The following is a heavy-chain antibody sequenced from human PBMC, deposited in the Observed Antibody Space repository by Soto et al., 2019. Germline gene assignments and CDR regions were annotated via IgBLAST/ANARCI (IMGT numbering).Heavy chain of an antibody. J-gene: IGHJ4*02. Sequence: ASVKVSCKASGYTFTSYGISWVRQAPGQGLEWMGWISAYNGNTNYAQKLQGRVTMTTDTSTSTAYMELRSLRSDDTAVYYCARDLGGYYDSSGGALDYWGQGTLVTVSS. D-gene: IGHD3-22*01. V-gene: IGHV1-18*04. CDR3: ARDLGGYYDSSGGALDY. CDR2: ISAYNGNT. CDR1: GYTFTSYG.